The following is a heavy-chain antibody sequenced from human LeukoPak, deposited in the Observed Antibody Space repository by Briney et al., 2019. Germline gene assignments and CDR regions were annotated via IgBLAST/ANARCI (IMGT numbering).Heavy chain of an antibody. V-gene: IGHV3-33*01. CDR3: ARDMRGSCSGGTCYTGIFDY. CDR2: IWYDGNNK. J-gene: IGHJ4*02. Sequence: GRSLRLSCAASGFIFSNHGMNWVRQAPGKGLEWVAVIWYDGNNKYYADSVKGRFTISKDNSKNTLYLQMNSLRVEDTAVYYCARDMRGSCSGGTCYTGIFDYWGQGTLVTVSS. CDR1: GFIFSNHG. D-gene: IGHD2-15*01.